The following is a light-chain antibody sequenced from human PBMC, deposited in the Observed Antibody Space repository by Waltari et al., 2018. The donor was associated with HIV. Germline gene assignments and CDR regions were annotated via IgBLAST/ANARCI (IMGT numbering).Light chain of an antibody. CDR1: SSDVGSYNL. Sequence: QSALTQPASVSGSPVQSITIPCTGTSSDVGSYNLVSWYQQHPGKAPKLIIYEVSKRPSGVSNRFSGSKSGNTASLTISGLQAEDEADYYCCSYAGSSTPVVFGGGTKLTVL. V-gene: IGLV2-23*02. CDR2: EVS. J-gene: IGLJ2*01. CDR3: CSYAGSSTPVV.